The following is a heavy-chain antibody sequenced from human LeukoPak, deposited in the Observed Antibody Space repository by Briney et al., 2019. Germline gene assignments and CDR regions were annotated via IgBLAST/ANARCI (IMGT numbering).Heavy chain of an antibody. J-gene: IGHJ4*02. Sequence: GGSLRLSCATSGLTFNSYGTHWVRQAPGKGLEWVAFIRYDGESKYYADSVKGRFTVSRDNSKNTLFLQMDSLRPEDTAISYCAKDSKSYRGSFRDYFDCWGQGTLVTVSS. CDR1: GLTFNSYG. V-gene: IGHV3-30*02. CDR3: AKDSKSYRGSFRDYFDC. CDR2: IRYDGESK. D-gene: IGHD1-26*01.